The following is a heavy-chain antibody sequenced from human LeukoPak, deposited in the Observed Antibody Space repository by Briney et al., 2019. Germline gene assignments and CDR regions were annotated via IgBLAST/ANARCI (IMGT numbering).Heavy chain of an antibody. CDR2: INHSGST. J-gene: IGHJ4*02. CDR3: ARRPLVYSLDY. D-gene: IGHD6-13*01. V-gene: IGHV4-34*01. Sequence: SETLSLTCAVYGGSFSGYYWGWIRQPPGKGLEWIGEINHSGSTNYNPSLKSRVTISVDTSKNQFSLKLSSVTAADTAVYYCARRPLVYSLDYWGQGTLVTVSS. CDR1: GGSFSGYY.